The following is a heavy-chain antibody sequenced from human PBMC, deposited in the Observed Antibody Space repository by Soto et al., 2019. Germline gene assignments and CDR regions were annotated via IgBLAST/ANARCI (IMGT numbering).Heavy chain of an antibody. D-gene: IGHD3-22*01. CDR1: GFTFSGYA. V-gene: IGHV3-23*01. CDR3: AKDYLYYYDSSGYYGVPYYFDY. CDR2: ISGSGGST. Sequence: AGSLRLSCAASGFTFSGYAMSWFRQAPGKGLEWVSAISGSGGSTYYADSVKGRFTISRDNSKNTLYLQMNSLRAEDTAVYYCAKDYLYYYDSSGYYGVPYYFDYWGQGTLVTVSS. J-gene: IGHJ4*02.